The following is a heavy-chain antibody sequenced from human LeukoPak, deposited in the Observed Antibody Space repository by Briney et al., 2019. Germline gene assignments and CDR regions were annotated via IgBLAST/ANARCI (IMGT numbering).Heavy chain of an antibody. CDR2: INPNSGGT. CDR1: GYTFTGYY. CDR3: ARDASLILYSSSSYVDY. D-gene: IGHD6-6*01. V-gene: IGHV1-2*02. J-gene: IGHJ4*02. Sequence: ASVKVSCKASGYTFTGYYMHWVRQAPGQGLEWMGWINPNSGGTNYAQKFQGRVTMTRDTSISTAYMELGRLRSDDTAVYYCARDASLILYSSSSYVDYWGQGTLVTVSS.